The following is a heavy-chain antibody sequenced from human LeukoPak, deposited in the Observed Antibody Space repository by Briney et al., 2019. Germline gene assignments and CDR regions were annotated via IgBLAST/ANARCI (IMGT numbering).Heavy chain of an antibody. V-gene: IGHV3-48*02. CDR2: ISSRSTTI. J-gene: IGHJ4*02. Sequence: GSLRLSCAASGFTFSDYSMNWVRQDPGKGVEWVSYISSRSTTIWYADSVKGRFTISRDNAKNSLYLQMNSLRDEDTAAYYCARDGYDYNAGDYWGQGTLVTVSS. D-gene: IGHD5-12*01. CDR1: GFTFSDYS. CDR3: ARDGYDYNAGDY.